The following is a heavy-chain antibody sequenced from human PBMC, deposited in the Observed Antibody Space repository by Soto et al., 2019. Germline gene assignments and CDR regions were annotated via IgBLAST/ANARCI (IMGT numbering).Heavy chain of an antibody. Sequence: QVQLVQSGAEVKKPGASVKVSCKASGYTFTRSGISWVRQAPGQVLELMGWISTYNGDTNYAQTFQGRVTMTTDTSTSTVYMELRSLRSDDTSVYYCERECVAPYYYYGMDVWGQGTPVTVSS. CDR1: GYTFTRSG. D-gene: IGHD5-12*01. CDR2: ISTYNGDT. V-gene: IGHV1-18*01. J-gene: IGHJ6*02. CDR3: ERECVAPYYYYGMDV.